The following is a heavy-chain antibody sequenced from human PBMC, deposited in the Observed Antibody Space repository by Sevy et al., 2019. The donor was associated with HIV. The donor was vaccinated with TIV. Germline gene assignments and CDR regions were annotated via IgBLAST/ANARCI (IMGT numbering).Heavy chain of an antibody. Sequence: VGSLRLSCAASGFTFSKYSMSWVRQPPGKGLEWVSTLSFGCGEINYADSVKGRFTISRDNSKSSVYLQMNNLRPEDTAVYYCAREGCTKPQDYWGQGTLVTVSS. CDR2: LSFGCGEI. CDR1: GFTFSKYS. J-gene: IGHJ4*02. D-gene: IGHD2-8*01. CDR3: AREGCTKPQDY. V-gene: IGHV3-23*01.